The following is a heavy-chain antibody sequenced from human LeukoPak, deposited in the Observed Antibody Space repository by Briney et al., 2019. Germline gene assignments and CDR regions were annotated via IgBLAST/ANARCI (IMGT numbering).Heavy chain of an antibody. D-gene: IGHD6-13*01. V-gene: IGHV4-59*08. CDR1: GGSTGRYY. CDR2: INQSGST. J-gene: IGHJ4*02. Sequence: SETLSLTCTVSGGSTGRYYWSWIRQPPGKRLEWLGYINQSGSTTYNPSLKSRLTMSVDTSKNQISLNLISLTAADTAVYYCARLPGIAAVWGQGTLVTVSS. CDR3: ARLPGIAAV.